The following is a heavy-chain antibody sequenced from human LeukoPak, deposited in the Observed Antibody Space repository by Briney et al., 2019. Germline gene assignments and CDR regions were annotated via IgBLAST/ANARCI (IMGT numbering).Heavy chain of an antibody. J-gene: IGHJ3*02. Sequence: NPSETLSLTCTVSGGSISSYYWSWIRQPPGKGLEWIGYIYYSGSTNYNPSLKSRVTISVDTSKNQFSLKLSSVTAADTAVYFCATNRAGTYDRPFDIWGQGTMVTVS. D-gene: IGHD1-26*01. CDR2: IYYSGST. V-gene: IGHV4-59*08. CDR1: GGSISSYY. CDR3: ATNRAGTYDRPFDI.